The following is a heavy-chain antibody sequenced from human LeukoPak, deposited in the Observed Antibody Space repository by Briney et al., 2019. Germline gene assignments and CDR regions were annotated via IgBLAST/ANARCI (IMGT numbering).Heavy chain of an antibody. D-gene: IGHD3-22*01. CDR3: ARHRDSSGYKYAFDI. Sequence: PSETLSLTCTVSGGPISNYFWSWIRQPPGKGLEWIAYIFYSGSTKYNPSLESRVTISVDTSTNQFSLKLTSVTAADTAMYYCARHRDSSGYKYAFDIWGQGKRVTVSS. V-gene: IGHV4-59*08. J-gene: IGHJ3*02. CDR1: GGPISNYF. CDR2: IFYSGST.